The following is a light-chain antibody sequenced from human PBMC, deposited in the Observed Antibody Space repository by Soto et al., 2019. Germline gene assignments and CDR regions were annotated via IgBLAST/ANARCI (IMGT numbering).Light chain of an antibody. CDR1: SSNIGSNT. V-gene: IGLV1-40*01. J-gene: IGLJ1*01. CDR3: QSYDSSLSGYV. Sequence: QSVLSQPPSASATPGQRVVISCSGSSSNIGSNTVNWYQHLPGAAPKLLIYANTNRPSGVPGRFSGSKSGTSASLAITGLQAEDEADYYCQSYDSSLSGYVFGTGTKVTVL. CDR2: ANT.